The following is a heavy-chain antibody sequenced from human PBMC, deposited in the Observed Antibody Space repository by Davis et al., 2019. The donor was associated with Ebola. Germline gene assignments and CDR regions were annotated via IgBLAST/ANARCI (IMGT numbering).Heavy chain of an antibody. CDR2: IYYSGST. J-gene: IGHJ4*02. D-gene: IGHD4-17*01. CDR3: ARQTNGDYVGYFDY. V-gene: IGHV4-59*08. CDR1: GGSFSDYY. Sequence: GSLRLSCAVYGGSFSDYYYNWIRQPPGKGLEWIGYIYYSGSTNYNPSLKSRVTISADTSKNQFSLKLSSVTAADTAVYYCARQTNGDYVGYFDYWGQGTLVTVSS.